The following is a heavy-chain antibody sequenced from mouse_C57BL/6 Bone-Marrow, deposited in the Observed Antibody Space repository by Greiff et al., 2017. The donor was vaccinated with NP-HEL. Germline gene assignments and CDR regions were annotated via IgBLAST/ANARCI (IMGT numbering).Heavy chain of an antibody. CDR3: ARKVYGYDWFAY. D-gene: IGHD2-2*01. V-gene: IGHV1-66*01. J-gene: IGHJ3*01. CDR1: GYSFTSYY. Sequence: QVQLQQSGPELVKPGASVKISCKASGYSFTSYYIHWVKQRPGQGLEWIGWIYPGSGNTKYNEKFKGKATLTADTSSSTAYMQLSSLTSEDSAVYYCARKVYGYDWFAYWGQGTLVTVSA. CDR2: IYPGSGNT.